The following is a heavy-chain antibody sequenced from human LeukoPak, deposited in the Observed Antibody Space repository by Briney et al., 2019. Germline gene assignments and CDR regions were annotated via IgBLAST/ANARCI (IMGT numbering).Heavy chain of an antibody. Sequence: PSETLSLTCTVSGASITRGIYYWTWIRQPAGKGLEWIGRIYTNGITNYNPSLKSRVTISVDISRDQFSLKLTSVTAADTAVYYCARENAVIRGGWFDPWGQGTLVTVSS. CDR2: IYTNGIT. CDR3: ARENAVIRGGWFDP. J-gene: IGHJ5*02. D-gene: IGHD2-21*01. V-gene: IGHV4-61*02. CDR1: GASITRGIYY.